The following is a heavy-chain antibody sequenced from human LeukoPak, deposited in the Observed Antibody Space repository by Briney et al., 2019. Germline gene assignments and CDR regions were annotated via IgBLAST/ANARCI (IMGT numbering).Heavy chain of an antibody. Sequence: ASVTVSYKASGYTFTVYYMHWVGQAPGEGVEGMGWINPNSGGTNYAQKFQGRVTMTRDTSISTAYMELSRLRSDDTAVYYCARAGVVVVAATYFDYWGQGTLVTVSS. CDR1: GYTFTVYY. CDR2: INPNSGGT. CDR3: ARAGVVVVAATYFDY. J-gene: IGHJ4*02. V-gene: IGHV1-2*02. D-gene: IGHD2-15*01.